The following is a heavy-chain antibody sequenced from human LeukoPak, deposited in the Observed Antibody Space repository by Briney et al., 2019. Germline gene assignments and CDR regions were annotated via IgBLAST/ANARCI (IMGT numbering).Heavy chain of an antibody. Sequence: GGSLRLSCAASGLIVSSNYMSWVRQAPGKGLEWVSVVYSGGNTYHADSVKGRFTISRDNSKNTLYLQMNSLIFEDTAVYYCARATSSSLYSAFDIWGQGTMVTVSS. CDR3: ARATSSSLYSAFDI. J-gene: IGHJ3*02. CDR1: GLIVSSNY. D-gene: IGHD6-13*01. CDR2: VYSGGNT. V-gene: IGHV3-53*01.